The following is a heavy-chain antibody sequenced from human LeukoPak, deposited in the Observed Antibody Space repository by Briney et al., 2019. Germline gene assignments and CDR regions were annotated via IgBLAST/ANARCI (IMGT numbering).Heavy chain of an antibody. CDR1: GYTFTSYA. Sequence: GASVKVSCKASGYTFTSYAMHWVRQAPGQRLEWMGWINAGNGNTEYSQEFQGRVTITRDTSASTAYMELSSLRSEDMAVYYCARDAKPSAFDIWGQGTMVTVSS. CDR3: ARDAKPSAFDI. J-gene: IGHJ3*02. V-gene: IGHV1-3*03. CDR2: INAGNGNT.